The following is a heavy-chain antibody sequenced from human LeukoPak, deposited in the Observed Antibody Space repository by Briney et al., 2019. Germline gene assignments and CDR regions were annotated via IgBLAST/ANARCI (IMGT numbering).Heavy chain of an antibody. D-gene: IGHD6-13*01. V-gene: IGHV4-59*11. CDR1: GGSIRSHF. J-gene: IGHJ3*02. Sequence: SETLSLTCTLSGGSIRSHFWNWVRQPPGKGLEWIGFGHHSGSTMYNPSLNSRVALSVDASKNQFSLKLSSVTAADTAVYYCATAAGTFRLSDAFDIWGQGTMVTVSS. CDR3: ATAAGTFRLSDAFDI. CDR2: GHHSGST.